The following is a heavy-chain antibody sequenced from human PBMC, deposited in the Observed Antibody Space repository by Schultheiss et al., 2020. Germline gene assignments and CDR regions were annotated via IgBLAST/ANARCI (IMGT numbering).Heavy chain of an antibody. CDR2: IIPIFGTA. CDR3: ARDLPSGSWVY. Sequence: SVKVSCKASGYTFTSYYMHWVRQAPGQGLEWMGGIIPIFGTANYAQKFQGRVTITADESTSTAYMELSSLRSEDTAVYYCARDLPSGSWVYWGQGTLVTGSS. J-gene: IGHJ4*02. V-gene: IGHV1-69*01. D-gene: IGHD6-13*01. CDR1: GYTFTSYY.